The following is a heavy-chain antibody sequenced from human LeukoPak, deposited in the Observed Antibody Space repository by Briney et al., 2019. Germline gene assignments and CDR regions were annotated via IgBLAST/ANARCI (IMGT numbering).Heavy chain of an antibody. CDR1: ACRFTNYW. J-gene: IGHJ4*02. CDR2: IYPVDSDT. Sequence: GGALKISFKGSACRFTNYWIGWGRPVPGKGLEWMGIIYPVDSDTRYSPSFQRQVTISADKSISTAYLQWSSLKASDTAMYYCARGHDSSAYYDYWGQGTLVTVSS. V-gene: IGHV5-51*01. D-gene: IGHD3-22*01. CDR3: ARGHDSSAYYDY.